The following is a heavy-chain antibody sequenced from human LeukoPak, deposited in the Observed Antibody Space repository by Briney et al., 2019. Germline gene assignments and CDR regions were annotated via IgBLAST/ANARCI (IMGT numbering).Heavy chain of an antibody. D-gene: IGHD3-22*01. V-gene: IGHV3-30*19. J-gene: IGHJ6*02. CDR2: IWYDGSNK. CDR1: GFTFSSYG. Sequence: GGSLRLSCAASGFTFSSYGMHWVRQAPGKGLEWEAVIWYDGSNKYYADSVKGRFTISRDNSKNTLYLQMNSLRAEDTAVYYCARHSSGYPYYYGMDVWGQGTTVTVSS. CDR3: ARHSSGYPYYYGMDV.